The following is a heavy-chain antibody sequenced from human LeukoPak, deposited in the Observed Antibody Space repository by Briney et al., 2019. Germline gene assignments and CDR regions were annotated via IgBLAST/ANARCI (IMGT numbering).Heavy chain of an antibody. J-gene: IGHJ5*02. D-gene: IGHD3-10*01. CDR2: IDLSDSYT. Sequence: GGSLQISCQGSGYSFSSYWITWVRQMPGKGLEWMGRIDLSDSYTSYSPPFQGHVTISADKSISTAFLEWSSLRASDTATYYCARHYPPGNWLDPWGQGTLVTVSS. V-gene: IGHV5-10-1*01. CDR3: ARHYPPGNWLDP. CDR1: GYSFSSYW.